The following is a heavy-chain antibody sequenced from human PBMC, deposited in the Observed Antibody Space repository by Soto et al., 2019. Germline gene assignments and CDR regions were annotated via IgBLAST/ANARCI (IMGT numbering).Heavy chain of an antibody. J-gene: IGHJ6*02. CDR3: ARGDRGGSGSPASYYFSGLDV. CDR1: GFTFSEYA. V-gene: IGHV3-23*01. CDR2: VSANGDIT. Sequence: EVKVLESGGDLVQPGGSLRLSCVASGFTFSEYAMTWVRQAPGKGLDWVSSVSANGDITYYADSVKGRFTISRDNSNNILLHQMNSLRAEDTALYYCARGDRGGSGSPASYYFSGLDVWGQGTTVIVSS. D-gene: IGHD3-10*01.